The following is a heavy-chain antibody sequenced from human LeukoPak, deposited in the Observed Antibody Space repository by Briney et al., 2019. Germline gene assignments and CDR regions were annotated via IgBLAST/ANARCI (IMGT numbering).Heavy chain of an antibody. J-gene: IGHJ4*02. CDR1: GFTFSDYF. V-gene: IGHV3-11*04. CDR3: ATSQSSVAGIVGD. CDR2: ISGSGSSK. Sequence: GGSLRLSCAASGFTFSDYFMAWIRQAPGKGLEWVSYISGSGSSKYYADSVKGRFTISRDNAKNSLYLQMNSLRVEDTAVYYCATSQSSVAGIVGDWGQGTLVTVSS. D-gene: IGHD6-19*01.